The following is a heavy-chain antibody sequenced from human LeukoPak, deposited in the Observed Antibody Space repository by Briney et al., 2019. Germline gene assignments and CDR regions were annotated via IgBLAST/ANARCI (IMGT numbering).Heavy chain of an antibody. CDR2: INPNSGGT. J-gene: IGHJ5*02. D-gene: IGHD4-23*01. CDR1: GYTFTGYY. V-gene: IGHV1-2*02. Sequence: ASVKVSCKASGYTFTGYYMHWVRPAPGQGLEWMGWINPNSGGTNYAQKFQGRVTMTRDTSISTAYMELSRLRSDDTAVYYCARDYGGNSGWFDPWGQGTLVTVSS. CDR3: ARDYGGNSGWFDP.